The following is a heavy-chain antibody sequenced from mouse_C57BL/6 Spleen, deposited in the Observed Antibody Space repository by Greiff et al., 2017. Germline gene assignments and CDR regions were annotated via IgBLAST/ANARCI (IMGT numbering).Heavy chain of an antibody. J-gene: IGHJ4*01. D-gene: IGHD2-3*01. CDR1: GYTFTDYY. CDR3: ARDGYYPYYYAMDY. V-gene: IGHV1-19*01. CDR2: INPYNGGT. Sequence: EVQLQQSGPVLVKPGASVKMSCKASGYTFTDYYMNWVKQSHGKSLEWIGVINPYNGGTSYNQKFKGKATLTVDKSSSTAYMERNSLTSEDSAVYYCARDGYYPYYYAMDYWGQGTSVTVSS.